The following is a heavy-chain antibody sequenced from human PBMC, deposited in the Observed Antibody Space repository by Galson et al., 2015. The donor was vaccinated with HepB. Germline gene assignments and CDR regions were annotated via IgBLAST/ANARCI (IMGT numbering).Heavy chain of an antibody. CDR2: ISSSSSYT. CDR3: ARDGSGSYLDYFDY. Sequence: LRLSCAASGFTFSSYSMNWVRQAPGKGLEWVSSISSSSSYTYYADSVKGRFTISRDNAENSLYLQMNNLRAEDTAVYYCARDGSGSYLDYFDYWGQGTLVTVSS. D-gene: IGHD1-26*01. V-gene: IGHV3-21*01. CDR1: GFTFSSYS. J-gene: IGHJ4*02.